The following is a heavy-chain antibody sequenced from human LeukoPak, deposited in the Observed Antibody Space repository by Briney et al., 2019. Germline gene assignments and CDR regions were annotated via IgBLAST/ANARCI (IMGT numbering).Heavy chain of an antibody. CDR3: STGGYFLDY. D-gene: IGHD3-22*01. CDR1: GFTFSSYW. Sequence: GGSLRLSCAASGFTFSSYWMNWARQAPGKGLEWVGRIKSKVDGETLDYAAPVKGRFTTSRGDSKNTVYLQMNSLKTEDTAVYFCSTGGYFLDYWGQGTPVTVSS. J-gene: IGHJ4*02. CDR2: IKSKVDGETL. V-gene: IGHV3-15*07.